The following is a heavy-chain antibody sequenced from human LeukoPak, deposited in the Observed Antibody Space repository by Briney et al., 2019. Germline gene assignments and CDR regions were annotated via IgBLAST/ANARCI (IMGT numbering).Heavy chain of an antibody. CDR1: GFTFSSYW. CDR2: ISWNSGSI. Sequence: GGSLRLSCAASGFTFSSYWMSWVRQAPGKGLEWVSGISWNSGSIGYADSVKGRFTISRDNAKNSLYLQMNSLRAEDTALYYCAKDVAAAGTNPFDYWGQGTLVTVSS. D-gene: IGHD6-13*01. V-gene: IGHV3-9*01. J-gene: IGHJ4*02. CDR3: AKDVAAAGTNPFDY.